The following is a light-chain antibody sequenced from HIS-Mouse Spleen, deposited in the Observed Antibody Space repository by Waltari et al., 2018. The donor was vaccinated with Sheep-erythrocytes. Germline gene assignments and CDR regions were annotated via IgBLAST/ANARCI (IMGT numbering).Light chain of an antibody. CDR1: SSDVGGYNY. CDR2: DVS. V-gene: IGLV2-11*01. CDR3: CSYAGSYNHV. J-gene: IGLJ1*01. Sequence: QSALTQPRSVSGSPGQSVTISCTGTSSDVGGYNYVSWYQQHPGKAPKLMIYDVSKRPSLVPYRFSGSKSGNTASLTISGLQAEDEADYYCCSYAGSYNHVFATGTKVTVL.